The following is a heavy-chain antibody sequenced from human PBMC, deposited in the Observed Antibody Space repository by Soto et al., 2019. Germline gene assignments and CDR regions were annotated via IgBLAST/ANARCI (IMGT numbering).Heavy chain of an antibody. Sequence: PSETLSLTCTASGGSISSYHWSWIRQPPGKGLEWIGYIYYSGSTNYNPSLKSRVTISVDTSKNQFSLKLSSVTAADTAVYYCARGLMDIVVVPAANPIAFDIWGQGTMVTVS. CDR1: GGSISSYH. V-gene: IGHV4-59*12. D-gene: IGHD2-2*03. J-gene: IGHJ3*02. CDR2: IYYSGST. CDR3: ARGLMDIVVVPAANPIAFDI.